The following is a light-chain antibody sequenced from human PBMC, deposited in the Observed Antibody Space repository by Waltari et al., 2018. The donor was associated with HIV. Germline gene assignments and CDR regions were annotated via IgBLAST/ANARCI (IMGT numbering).Light chain of an antibody. J-gene: IGLJ2*01. V-gene: IGLV3-25*03. CDR3: QSIDRSGVSVI. Sequence: SSELTQPPSASVSPGQTATITCSGEALPKQYATWYQQKPGQAPLLFSDNDGERPSEMPERFSGSKSGKTVTLTISGVEAEDDADYYCQSIDRSGVSVIFGGGTKLTVL. CDR2: NDG. CDR1: ALPKQY.